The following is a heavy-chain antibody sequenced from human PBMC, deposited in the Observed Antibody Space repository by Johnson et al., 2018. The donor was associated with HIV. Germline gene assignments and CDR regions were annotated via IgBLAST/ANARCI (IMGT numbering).Heavy chain of an antibody. V-gene: IGHV3-NL1*01. D-gene: IGHD3-3*01. Sequence: QVQLVESGGGVVQPGRSLRLSCAASGFTFSSSAMHWVRQAPGKGLEWVAVIYSGGSTYYADSVKGRFTISRDNSKNTLYLQMNSLRAEDTAVYYCAKDSEVSGYQPDAFDIWGQGTMVTVSS. CDR3: AKDSEVSGYQPDAFDI. J-gene: IGHJ3*02. CDR1: GFTFSSSA. CDR2: IYSGGST.